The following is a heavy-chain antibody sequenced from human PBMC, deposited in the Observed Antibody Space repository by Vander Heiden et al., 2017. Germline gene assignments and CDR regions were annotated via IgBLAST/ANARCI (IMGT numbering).Heavy chain of an antibody. V-gene: IGHV3-9*01. CDR1: GFIFDDNA. CDR3: AKEGFDY. Sequence: EVQLVESGGVLVQPGRSLRLSCTASGFIFDDNAMHWVRQAPGKGLEWVSGISWNSANIGYADSVNGRFTISRDNAKKSLYLHMNSLRAEDTALYYCAKEGFDYWGQGTLVTVSS. CDR2: ISWNSANI. J-gene: IGHJ4*02.